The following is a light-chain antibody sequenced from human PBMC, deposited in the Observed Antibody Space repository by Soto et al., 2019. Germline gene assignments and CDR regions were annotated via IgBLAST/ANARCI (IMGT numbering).Light chain of an antibody. CDR1: SSNIGAGYD. CDR2: GNS. V-gene: IGLV1-40*01. CDR3: QSYDSSLSGYV. J-gene: IGLJ1*01. Sequence: VVTQPPSVSGAPGQRVTISCTGSSSNIGAGYDVHWYQQLPGTAPKLLIYGNSNRPSEVPDRFSGSKSGTSASLAITGLQAEDEADYYCQSYDSSLSGYVFGTGTKVTVL.